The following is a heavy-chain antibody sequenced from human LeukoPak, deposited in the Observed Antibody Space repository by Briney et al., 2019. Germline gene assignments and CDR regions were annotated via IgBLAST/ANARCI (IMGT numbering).Heavy chain of an antibody. J-gene: IGHJ3*02. D-gene: IGHD3-9*01. Sequence: ASVKVSCKASGYTFTSYHMHWVRQAPGQGLEWMGIIDPSGGSTTYAQKFQGRVIMTRDTSTSTVYMELSSLRSEDTAVYYCARGSNYDILTGYYPRGDDAFDIWGQGTMVTVSS. CDR1: GYTFTSYH. CDR3: ARGSNYDILTGYYPRGDDAFDI. V-gene: IGHV1-46*01. CDR2: IDPSGGST.